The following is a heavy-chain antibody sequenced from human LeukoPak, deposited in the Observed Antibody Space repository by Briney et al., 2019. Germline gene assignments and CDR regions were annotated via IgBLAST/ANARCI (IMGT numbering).Heavy chain of an antibody. D-gene: IGHD3-22*01. CDR1: GGSFSGYY. V-gene: IGHV4-34*01. J-gene: IGHJ4*02. CDR3: AREIKYYDSNTGFDY. CDR2: INHSGST. Sequence: SETLSLTCAVYGGSFSGYYWSWIRQPPGKGLEWIGEINHSGSTNYNPPLKSRVTISVDTSKNQFSLKLSSVTAADTAVYYCAREIKYYDSNTGFDYWGQGTLVTVSS.